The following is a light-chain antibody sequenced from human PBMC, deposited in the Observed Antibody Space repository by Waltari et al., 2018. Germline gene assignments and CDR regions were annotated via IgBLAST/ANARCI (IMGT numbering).Light chain of an antibody. CDR2: AAT. J-gene: IGKJ4*01. V-gene: IGKV1-27*01. CDR1: QGISNF. Sequence: DIQMTQSPSSLSASVGDRVTITCRASQGISNFLAWYQQKPGKIPKLLIHAATTLRSGVPSRFSGSGSGTDFTLTVSSLQPEDVATYYCQNYNSAPLAFGGGTTVEIK. CDR3: QNYNSAPLA.